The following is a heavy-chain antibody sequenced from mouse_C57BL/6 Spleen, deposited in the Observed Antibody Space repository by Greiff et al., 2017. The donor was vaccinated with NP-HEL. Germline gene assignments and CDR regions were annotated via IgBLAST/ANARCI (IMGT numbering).Heavy chain of an antibody. V-gene: IGHV5-17*01. J-gene: IGHJ3*01. CDR2: ISSGSSTI. CDR3: ANGGAWFAY. Sequence: EVKLVESGGGLVKPGGSLKLSCAASGFTFSDYGMHWVRQAPEKGLEWVAYISSGSSTIYYADTVKGRFTISRDNAKNTLFLQMTRLRSEDTAMYYCANGGAWFAYWGQGTLVTVSA. CDR1: GFTFSDYG.